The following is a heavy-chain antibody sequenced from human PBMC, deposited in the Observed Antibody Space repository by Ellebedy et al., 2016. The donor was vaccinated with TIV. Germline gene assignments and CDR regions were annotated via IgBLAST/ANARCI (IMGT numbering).Heavy chain of an antibody. CDR1: GYTFTSYG. CDR3: ARVVVGADGYYYYYGMDV. J-gene: IGHJ6*02. CDR2: ISAYNGNT. V-gene: IGHV1-18*01. D-gene: IGHD1-26*01. Sequence: AASVKVSCKASGYTFTSYGISWVRQAPGQGLEWMGWISAYNGNTNYAQKLQGRVTMTTDTSTSTAYMELRSLRSDDTAVYYCARVVVGADGYYYYYGMDVWGQGTTVTVSS.